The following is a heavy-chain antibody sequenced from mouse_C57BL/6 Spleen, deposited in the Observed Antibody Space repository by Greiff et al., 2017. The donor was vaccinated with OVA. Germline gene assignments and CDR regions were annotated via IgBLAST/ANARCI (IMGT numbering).Heavy chain of an antibody. CDR1: GFTFSSYA. D-gene: IGHD2-4*01. J-gene: IGHJ1*03. CDR3: TRGVDYDWYFDV. Sequence: EVKVVESGEGLVKPGGSLKLSCAASGFTFSSYAMSWVRQTPEKRLEWVAYISSGGDYIYYADTVKGRFTISRDNARNTLYLQMSSLKSEDTAMYYCTRGVDYDWYFDVWGTGTTVTVSS. CDR2: ISSGGDYI. V-gene: IGHV5-9-1*02.